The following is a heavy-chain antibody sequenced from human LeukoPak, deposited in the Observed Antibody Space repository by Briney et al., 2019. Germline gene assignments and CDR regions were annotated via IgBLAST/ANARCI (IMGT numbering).Heavy chain of an antibody. J-gene: IGHJ4*02. CDR1: GFTVSSNS. V-gene: IGHV3-66*01. D-gene: IGHD6-13*01. Sequence: GGSLRLSCTVSGFTVSSNSWSWVRQAPGKGLEWVSFIYSGGNTHYSDSVKGRFTISRDNSKNTLYLQMNSPRAEDTAVYYCARADSSSWHPLNYWGQGTLVTVSS. CDR3: ARADSSSWHPLNY. CDR2: IYSGGNT.